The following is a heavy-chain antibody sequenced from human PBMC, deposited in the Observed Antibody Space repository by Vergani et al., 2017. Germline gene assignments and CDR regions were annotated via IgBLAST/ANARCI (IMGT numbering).Heavy chain of an antibody. V-gene: IGHV3-30-3*01. D-gene: IGHD6-13*01. CDR1: GFTFSSYA. CDR3: ARDQGIAAPTGPLFDP. CDR2: ISYDGNNK. Sequence: QVQLVESGGGVVQPGRSLRLSCAASGFTFSSYAMHWVRQAPGKGLEWVAVISYDGNNKYYADSVRGRFTISRDNSKNTLYLQMNSLRAADTAVYYCARDQGIAAPTGPLFDPWGQGTLVTVSS. J-gene: IGHJ5*02.